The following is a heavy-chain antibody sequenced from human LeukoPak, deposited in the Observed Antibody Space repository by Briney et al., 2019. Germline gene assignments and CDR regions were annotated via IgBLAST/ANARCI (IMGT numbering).Heavy chain of an antibody. CDR3: ARVHPSGSYYWGPFD. J-gene: IGHJ4*02. CDR2: IIPIFGTA. D-gene: IGHD1-26*01. CDR1: GGTFSSYA. Sequence: SVKVSCKASGGTFSSYAISWVRQAPGQGLEWMGGIIPIFGTANYAQKFQGRVTITADESTSTAYMELSSLRSEDTAVYYCARVHPSGSYYWGPFDWGQGTLVTVSS. V-gene: IGHV1-69*01.